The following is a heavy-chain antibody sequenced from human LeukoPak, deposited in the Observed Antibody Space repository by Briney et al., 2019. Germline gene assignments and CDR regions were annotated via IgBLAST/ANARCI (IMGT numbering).Heavy chain of an antibody. Sequence: PSETLSLTCTVSGGSISSYYWSWIRQPPGKGLEWMGYIYYSGSTNYNPSLKSRVTISVDTSKNQFSLKLSSVTAADTAVYYCARGQQWLADFDYWGQGTLVTVSS. V-gene: IGHV4-59*01. J-gene: IGHJ4*02. CDR1: GGSISSYY. CDR2: IYYSGST. CDR3: ARGQQWLADFDY. D-gene: IGHD6-19*01.